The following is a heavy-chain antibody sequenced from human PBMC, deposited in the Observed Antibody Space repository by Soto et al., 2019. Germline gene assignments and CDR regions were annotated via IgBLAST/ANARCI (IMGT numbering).Heavy chain of an antibody. CDR3: ARGDSSGYYATPFDY. D-gene: IGHD3-22*01. Sequence: QVQLVESGGGVVQPGRSLRLSCAASGFTFSSYGMHWVRQAPGKGLEWVAVISYDGSNKYYADSVKGRFTISRDNSKYTLYLQMNSLRAEDTAVYYCARGDSSGYYATPFDYWGQGTLVTVSS. J-gene: IGHJ4*02. CDR2: ISYDGSNK. V-gene: IGHV3-30*03. CDR1: GFTFSSYG.